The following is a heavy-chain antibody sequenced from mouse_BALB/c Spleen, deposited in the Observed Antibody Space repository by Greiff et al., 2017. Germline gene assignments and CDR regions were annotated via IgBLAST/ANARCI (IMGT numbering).Heavy chain of an antibody. CDR2: ISSGGSYT. CDR3: ARESAYGNYWYFDV. CDR1: GFTFSSYA. Sequence: EVKVEESGGGLVKPGGSLKLSCAASGFTFSSYAMSWVRQSPEKRLEWVAEISSGGSYTYYPDTVTGRFTISRDNAKNTLSLEMSSLRSEDTAMYYCARESAYGNYWYFDVWGAGTTVTVSS. D-gene: IGHD2-1*01. J-gene: IGHJ1*01. V-gene: IGHV5-9-4*01.